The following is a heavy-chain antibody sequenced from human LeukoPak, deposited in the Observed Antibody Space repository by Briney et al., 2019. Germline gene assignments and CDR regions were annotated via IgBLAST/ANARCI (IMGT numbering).Heavy chain of an antibody. CDR2: ISSSSSYI. CDR3: ARCTMVRGVIHYGMDV. Sequence: GGSLRLSCAASGFTFSSYSMNWVRQAPGKGLEWVSSISSSSSYIYYADSVKGRFTISRDNAKNSLYLQMNSLRAEDTAVYYCARCTMVRGVIHYGMDVWGKGTTVTVSP. V-gene: IGHV3-21*01. D-gene: IGHD3-10*01. J-gene: IGHJ6*04. CDR1: GFTFSSYS.